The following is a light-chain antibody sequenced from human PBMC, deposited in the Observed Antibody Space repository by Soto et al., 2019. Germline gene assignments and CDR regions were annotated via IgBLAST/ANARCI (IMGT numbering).Light chain of an antibody. CDR3: LQDYNYPQWT. Sequence: AIQMTQSPSSLSASVGDRVTITCRASQGIRNDLGWYQQKPGKAPKLLIYAASSLQSGVPSRFSGSAYGTDFTLTISSLQPEDFATYYCLQDYNYPQWTFGQGTKVEIK. J-gene: IGKJ1*01. CDR2: AAS. CDR1: QGIRND. V-gene: IGKV1-6*01.